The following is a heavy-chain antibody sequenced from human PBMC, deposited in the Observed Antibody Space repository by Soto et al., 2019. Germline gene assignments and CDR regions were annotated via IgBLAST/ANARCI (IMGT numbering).Heavy chain of an antibody. CDR3: ARDMYSSSSEGVARILGYGMDV. J-gene: IGHJ6*02. CDR2: INPNSGGT. V-gene: IGHV1-2*04. D-gene: IGHD6-6*01. CDR1: GYTFTGYY. Sequence: ASVKVSCKASGYTFTGYYMHWVRQAPGQGLEWMGWINPNSGGTNYAQKFQGWVTMTRDTSISTAYMELSRLRSDDTAVYYCARDMYSSSSEGVARILGYGMDVWGQGTTVTVSS.